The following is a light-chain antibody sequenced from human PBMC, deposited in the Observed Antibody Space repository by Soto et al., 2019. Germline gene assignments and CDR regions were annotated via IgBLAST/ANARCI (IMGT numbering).Light chain of an antibody. CDR2: WAS. CDR1: QSVLYSSNNKNY. V-gene: IGKV4-1*01. CDR3: QQYYSIPFT. Sequence: DIVMTQYPDSLAVSLGERATINCKSGQSVLYSSNNKNYLAWYQQKPGQPPKLLIYWASTRASGVPDRFSGSGSGTDFTLTISSLQAEDVAVYYCQQYYSIPFTFGPGTKVQIK. J-gene: IGKJ3*01.